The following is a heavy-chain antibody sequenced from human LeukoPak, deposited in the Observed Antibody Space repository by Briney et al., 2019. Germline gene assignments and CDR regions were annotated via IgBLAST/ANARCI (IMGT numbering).Heavy chain of an antibody. Sequence: GSLRLSCAASGFTFSFYAMNWVRQAPGKGLEWVSAISGSGGRTDYADSVKGRFTISRDNSKNTLFLQMNSLRAEDTAVYYCAKGDTAMVTCGMDVWGQGTTVTVSS. CDR2: ISGSGGRT. V-gene: IGHV3-23*01. CDR1: GFTFSFYA. D-gene: IGHD5-18*01. J-gene: IGHJ6*02. CDR3: AKGDTAMVTCGMDV.